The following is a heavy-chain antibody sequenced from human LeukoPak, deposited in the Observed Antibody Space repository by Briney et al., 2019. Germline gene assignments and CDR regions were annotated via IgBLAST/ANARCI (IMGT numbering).Heavy chain of an antibody. V-gene: IGHV4-38-2*02. D-gene: IGHD4-23*01. CDR2: IYHSGST. J-gene: IGHJ3*02. CDR3: VVDPDYGGSNDANHAFDI. CDR1: GYSISSGYY. Sequence: SETLSLTCTVSGYSISSGYYWGWIRQPPGKGLEWIGSIYHSGSTYYNPSLKSRVTISVDTSKNQFSLKLSSVTAADTAVYYCVVDPDYGGSNDANHAFDIWGQGTMVTVSS.